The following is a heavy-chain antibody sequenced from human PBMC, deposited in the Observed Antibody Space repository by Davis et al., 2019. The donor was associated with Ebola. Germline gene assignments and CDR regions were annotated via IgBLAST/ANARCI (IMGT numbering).Heavy chain of an antibody. CDR1: GGTFSSYA. Sequence: AASVKVSCKASGGTFSSYAISWVRQAPGQGLEWMGGIIPIFGTANYAQKFQGRVTITADKSTSTAYMELSSLRSEDTAVYYCAREWAAAVNNWFDPWGQGTLVTVSS. D-gene: IGHD6-13*01. CDR3: AREWAAAVNNWFDP. CDR2: IIPIFGTA. J-gene: IGHJ5*02. V-gene: IGHV1-69*06.